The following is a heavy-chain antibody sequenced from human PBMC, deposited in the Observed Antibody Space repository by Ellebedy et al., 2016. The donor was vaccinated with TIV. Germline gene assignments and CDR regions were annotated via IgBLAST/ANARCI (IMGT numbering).Heavy chain of an antibody. J-gene: IGHJ2*01. CDR1: GGSISSYY. Sequence: SETLSLTCTVSGGSISSYYWSWVRQPPGKGLEWIGYIYYSGSTHYNPSLKSRVTISVDTSKNQFSLRLSSVTAADTAVYYCARSRGGDWPYWYFDLWGRGTLVTVSS. CDR2: IYYSGST. V-gene: IGHV4-59*01. D-gene: IGHD2-21*02. CDR3: ARSRGGDWPYWYFDL.